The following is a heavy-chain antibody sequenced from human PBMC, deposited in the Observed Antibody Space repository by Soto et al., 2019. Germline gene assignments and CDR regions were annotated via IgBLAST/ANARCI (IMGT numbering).Heavy chain of an antibody. Sequence: ASVKVSCKASGYTFTSYYMHWVRQAPGQGLEWMGIINPSGGSTSYAQKFQGRVTMTRDTSTSTVYMELSSLRSEDTAVYYCARAITGTHYYYYYYMDVWGKGTTVTVSS. CDR2: INPSGGST. D-gene: IGHD1-20*01. CDR3: ARAITGTHYYYYYYMDV. V-gene: IGHV1-46*03. J-gene: IGHJ6*03. CDR1: GYTFTSYY.